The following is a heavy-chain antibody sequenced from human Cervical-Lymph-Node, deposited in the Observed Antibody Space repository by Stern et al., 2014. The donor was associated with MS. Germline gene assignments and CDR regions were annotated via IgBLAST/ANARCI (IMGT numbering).Heavy chain of an antibody. CDR1: GFMFTDYV. Sequence: VQLVESGGGEVQPGKSLRLSCAASGFMFTDYVMHWVRQPPGKGLEWVSVISKDGSNQHYGDSVKGRFTVSRDNAKNTLYLDMNSLRADDTATYYCAKDRGVAGTAGEADQWGQGTLVTVSS. CDR2: ISKDGSNQ. J-gene: IGHJ4*02. V-gene: IGHV3-30*18. D-gene: IGHD6-19*01. CDR3: AKDRGVAGTAGEADQ.